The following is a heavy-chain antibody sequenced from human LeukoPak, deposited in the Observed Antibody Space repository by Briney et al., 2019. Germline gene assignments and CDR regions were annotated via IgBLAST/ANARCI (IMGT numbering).Heavy chain of an antibody. Sequence: GGSLRLSCTASGFPFSNAWMNWVRQAPGKGLEWVGRIKSKTDGGTTDYAAPVKGRFTISRDDSENTVYLQMSSLQIEDTAVYYYITRANWGQGTLVTVSS. CDR1: GFPFSNAW. J-gene: IGHJ4*02. CDR2: IKSKTDGGTT. CDR3: ITRAN. V-gene: IGHV3-15*01.